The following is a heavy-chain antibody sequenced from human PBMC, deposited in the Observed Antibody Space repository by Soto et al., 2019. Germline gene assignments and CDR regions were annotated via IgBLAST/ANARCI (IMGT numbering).Heavy chain of an antibody. CDR3: ASDPYYYASDY. Sequence: GGSLRLSCAASGFSFSAHYMTWIRQAPGKGLEWVSYISGDGITIHYGDSVRGRFTVSRDNAKNSQYLQMNSLRAEDTAVYYCASDPYYYASDYWGQGILVTVSS. J-gene: IGHJ4*02. CDR1: GFSFSAHY. V-gene: IGHV3-11*01. CDR2: ISGDGITI. D-gene: IGHD3-10*01.